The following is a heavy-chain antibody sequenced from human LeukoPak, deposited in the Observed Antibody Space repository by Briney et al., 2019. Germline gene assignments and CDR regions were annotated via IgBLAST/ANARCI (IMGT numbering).Heavy chain of an antibody. CDR2: AFFRAKWFN. J-gene: IGHJ4*02. D-gene: IGHD6-13*01. V-gene: IGHV6-1*01. Sequence: SQTLSLTCGISGDSVSSNTVAWICIRQSPSRGLEWLARAFFRAKWFNDSAIFVTSRISISPDTSKHRISLQLNSETPDDTAVYYCARASAAGEIDYWGQGTLVTVSS. CDR3: ARASAAGEIDY. CDR1: GDSVSSNTVA.